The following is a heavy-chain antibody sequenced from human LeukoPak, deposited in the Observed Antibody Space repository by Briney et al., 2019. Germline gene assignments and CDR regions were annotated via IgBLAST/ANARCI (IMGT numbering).Heavy chain of an antibody. D-gene: IGHD2-21*01. Sequence: GGSLRLSCAASGFTFTEHWMSWVRQTPGKGLEWVANIKEDGSEKFYVDSVKGRFTISRDDAINSLYLQMNNLRAEDTAFYYCGRYSRPRGGSCFDHWGQGALVIVSS. CDR2: IKEDGSEK. V-gene: IGHV3-7*01. J-gene: IGHJ4*02. CDR1: GFTFTEHW. CDR3: GRYSRPRGGSCFDH.